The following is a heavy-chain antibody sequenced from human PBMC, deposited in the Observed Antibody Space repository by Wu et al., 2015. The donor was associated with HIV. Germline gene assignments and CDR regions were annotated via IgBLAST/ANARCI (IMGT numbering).Heavy chain of an antibody. D-gene: IGHD6-19*01. J-gene: IGHJ5*02. V-gene: IGHV1-46*01. CDR3: ARETSSGWTYNWFDP. Sequence: QVQLVQSGTEVRKPGASVKVSCKSSGYSFTNYYMHWVRQVPGQGLEWMGGINPSGASTSFAQNFQGRVTMTRDTSTSTVYMELSSLRSEDTAVYYCARETSSGWTYNWFDPWGQGTLVIVSS. CDR1: GYSFTNYY. CDR2: INPSGAST.